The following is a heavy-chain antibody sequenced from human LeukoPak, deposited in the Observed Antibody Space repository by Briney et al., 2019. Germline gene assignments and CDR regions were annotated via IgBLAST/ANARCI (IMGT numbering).Heavy chain of an antibody. V-gene: IGHV4-4*07. CDR3: ARGALLWFGAKMEYYFDY. CDR2: ISASGST. D-gene: IGHD3-10*01. CDR1: GCSISPYD. Sequence: PSETLSLTCTVSGCSISPYDWSWVRQTAGKGLEWIGRISASGSTRYNPSLESRVTISVDMSKNQFSLSLRSVTAADTAVYYCARGALLWFGAKMEYYFDYWGQGTPLTVSS. J-gene: IGHJ4*02.